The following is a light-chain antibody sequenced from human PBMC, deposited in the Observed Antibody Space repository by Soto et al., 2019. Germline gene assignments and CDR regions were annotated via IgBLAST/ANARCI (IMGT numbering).Light chain of an antibody. Sequence: SALTQPASVSGSPGQSITISCTGSSSDVGSYNLVSWYQHHPGKGPKLMIYEVYKRPSGVSNRFSGSKSGNTASLTIAGLQADDEADYFCSSYVGGSTYVFGPATKLTVL. CDR3: SSYVGGSTYV. J-gene: IGLJ1*01. V-gene: IGLV2-23*02. CDR1: SSDVGSYNL. CDR2: EVY.